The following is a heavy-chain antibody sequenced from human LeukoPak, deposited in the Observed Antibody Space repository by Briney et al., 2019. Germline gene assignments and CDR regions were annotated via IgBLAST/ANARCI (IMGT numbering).Heavy chain of an antibody. CDR3: AKEYDYGDYGYIDY. J-gene: IGHJ4*02. Sequence: GGSLRLSCAASGFTFSSYGMHWVRQAPGKGLEWVAVISYDGSSKYYADSVKGRFTISRDNSKNTLYLQMNSLRAEDTAVYYCAKEYDYGDYGYIDYWGQGTLVTVSS. D-gene: IGHD4-17*01. V-gene: IGHV3-30*18. CDR1: GFTFSSYG. CDR2: ISYDGSSK.